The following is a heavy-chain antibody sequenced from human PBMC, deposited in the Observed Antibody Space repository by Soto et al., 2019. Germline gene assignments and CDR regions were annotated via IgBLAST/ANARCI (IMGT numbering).Heavy chain of an antibody. CDR1: GGSFSGYY. V-gene: IGHV4-34*01. CDR2: INHSGST. Sequence: SETLSLTCAVYGGSFSGYYWSWIRQPPGKGLEWIGEINHSGSTNYNPSLKSRVTISVDTSKNQFSLKLSSVTAADTAVYYCARTRSSSWYRMYSWFDPWGQGTLVTVSS. D-gene: IGHD6-13*01. CDR3: ARTRSSSWYRMYSWFDP. J-gene: IGHJ5*02.